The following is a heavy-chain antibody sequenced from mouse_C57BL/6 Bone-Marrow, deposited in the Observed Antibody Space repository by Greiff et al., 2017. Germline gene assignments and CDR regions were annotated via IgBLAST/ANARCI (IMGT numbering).Heavy chain of an antibody. D-gene: IGHD3-2*02. CDR1: GYTFTSYT. Sequence: QVQLQQSGAELARPGASVKMSCKASGYTFTSYTMHWVKQRPGQGLEWIGYINSSSGYTKYNQKFKDKATLTADKSSSTAYMQLSSLTSEDSAVYYCARARAQATWAWFAYWGQGTLVTVSA. CDR2: INSSSGYT. CDR3: ARARAQATWAWFAY. V-gene: IGHV1-4*01. J-gene: IGHJ3*01.